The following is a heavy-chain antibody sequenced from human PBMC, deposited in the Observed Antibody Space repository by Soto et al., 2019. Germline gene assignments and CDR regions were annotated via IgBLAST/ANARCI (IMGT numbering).Heavy chain of an antibody. CDR3: ARPPYYYDSSGWGYFDN. Sequence: LRLSCAASGFTFSSYWMHWVRQAPGKGLVWVSRINSDGSDTRYEDSVKGRFTISRDNAKNTLYLQMNSLRAEDTAVYYCARPPYYYDSSGWGYFDNWGQGTLVTVSS. D-gene: IGHD3-22*01. CDR1: GFTFSSYW. V-gene: IGHV3-74*01. J-gene: IGHJ4*02. CDR2: INSDGSDT.